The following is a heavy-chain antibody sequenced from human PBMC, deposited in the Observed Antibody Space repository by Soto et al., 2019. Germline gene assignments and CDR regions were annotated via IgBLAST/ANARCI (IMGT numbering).Heavy chain of an antibody. V-gene: IGHV1-2*02. D-gene: IGHD4-17*01. J-gene: IGHJ6*02. Sequence: ASVKVSCKASGYTFTGYYMHWVRQAPGQGLEWMGWINPNSGGTNYAQKFQGRVTMTRDTSISTAYMELSRLRSDDTAVHYCERAGTTVYYGRDVWGQGTTVTVSS. CDR3: ERAGTTVYYGRDV. CDR2: INPNSGGT. CDR1: GYTFTGYY.